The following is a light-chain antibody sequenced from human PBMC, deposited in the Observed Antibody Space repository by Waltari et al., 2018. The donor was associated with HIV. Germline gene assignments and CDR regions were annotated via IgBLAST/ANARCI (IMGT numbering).Light chain of an antibody. Sequence: QSALTQPRSVSGSPGPSVTISCTGTSRDVGGYNYVSWYQQHPGKAPKLMIYDVTKRPSGVPDRFSGSKSGNTASLTISGLQAEDEADYFCCSYAGGYTLVFGGGTKLTVL. CDR1: SRDVGGYNY. CDR2: DVT. CDR3: CSYAGGYTLV. V-gene: IGLV2-11*01. J-gene: IGLJ3*02.